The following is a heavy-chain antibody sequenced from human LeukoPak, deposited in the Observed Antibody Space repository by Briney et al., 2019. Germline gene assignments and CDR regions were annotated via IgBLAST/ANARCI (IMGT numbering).Heavy chain of an antibody. D-gene: IGHD2-21*01. CDR3: ARNVASNYYYFYGMDV. V-gene: IGHV6-1*01. Sequence: SQTLSLTCAISGDSVSSNSAAWNWIRQSPSRGLEWLGRTYYRSKWYNGYAVSVKSRITINPDTSKNQFPLQLNSLTPEDTAVYYCARNVASNYYYFYGMDVWGQGTTVTVSS. CDR2: TYYRSKWYN. CDR1: GDSVSSNSAA. J-gene: IGHJ6*02.